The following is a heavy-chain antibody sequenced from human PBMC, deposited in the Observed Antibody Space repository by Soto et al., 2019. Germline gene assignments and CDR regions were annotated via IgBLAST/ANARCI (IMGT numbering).Heavy chain of an antibody. V-gene: IGHV4-59*01. D-gene: IGHD2-2*01. J-gene: IGHJ5*02. CDR1: GVSINSYY. CDR2: IYYSGNT. CDR3: ARPVQPHNWFDP. Sequence: ETLSLTCLVSGVSINSYYWSWIRQPPGKGLEWIWSIYYSGNTNYNPSLKSRVTISVDTSKNQYYLKLNSVTAADTAVYYCARPVQPHNWFDPWGQGTLVTVYS.